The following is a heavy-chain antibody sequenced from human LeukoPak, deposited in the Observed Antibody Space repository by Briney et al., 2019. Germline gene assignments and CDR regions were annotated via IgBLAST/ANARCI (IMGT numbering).Heavy chain of an antibody. V-gene: IGHV3-21*01. J-gene: IGHJ4*02. D-gene: IGHD3-10*01. CDR1: GFTFSSYS. CDR2: ISSSSSYI. Sequence: GGSLRLSCAASGFTFSSYSMNWVRQAPGKGLEWVSSISSSSSYIYYADSVKGRFTISRDNANNSLYLQMNSLRAEDTAVYYCARVQNYYGSGTRNYYFDYWGQGTLVTVSS. CDR3: ARVQNYYGSGTRNYYFDY.